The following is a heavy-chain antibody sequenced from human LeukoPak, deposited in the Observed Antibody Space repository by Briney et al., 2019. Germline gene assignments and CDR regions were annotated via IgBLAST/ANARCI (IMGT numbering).Heavy chain of an antibody. V-gene: IGHV3-20*04. CDR2: INWNGGST. CDR1: GFTFDDYG. J-gene: IGHJ3*02. D-gene: IGHD6-19*01. CDR3: AKDVSGSYLDAFDI. Sequence: PGGSLRLSCAASGFTFDDYGMSWVRQAPGKGLEWVSGINWNGGSTGYADSVKGRFTISRDNAKNSLYLQMNSLRAEDMALYYCAKDVSGSYLDAFDIWGQGTMVTVSS.